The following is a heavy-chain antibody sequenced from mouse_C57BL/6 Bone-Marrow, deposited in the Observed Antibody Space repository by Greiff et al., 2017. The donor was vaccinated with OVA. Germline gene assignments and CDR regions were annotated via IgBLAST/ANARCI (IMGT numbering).Heavy chain of an antibody. CDR2: IHPNSGST. V-gene: IGHV1-64*01. J-gene: IGHJ2*01. CDR3: ARMGWSDY. D-gene: IGHD2-3*01. CDR1: GYTFTSSW. Sequence: QVQLKQPGAELVKPGASVKLSCKASGYTFTSSWMHWLKQRPGQGLAWIGMIHPNSGSTNYNEKFKSKATLTVDKSSSTAYMQLSSLTSEDSAVYYCARMGWSDYWGQGTTLTVSS.